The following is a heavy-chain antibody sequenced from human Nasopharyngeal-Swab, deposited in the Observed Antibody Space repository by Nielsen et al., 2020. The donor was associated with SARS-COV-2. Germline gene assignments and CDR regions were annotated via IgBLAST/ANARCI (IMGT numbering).Heavy chain of an antibody. Sequence: WVRQAPGQGLEWMGWINTNTGNPTYAQGFTGRFVFSLDTSVSTAYLQISSLKAEDTVVYYCARDFENIVVVPAAHGIYYYYYMDVWGKGTTVTVSS. V-gene: IGHV7-4-1*02. J-gene: IGHJ6*03. D-gene: IGHD2-2*01. CDR2: INTNTGNP. CDR3: ARDFENIVVVPAAHGIYYYYYMDV.